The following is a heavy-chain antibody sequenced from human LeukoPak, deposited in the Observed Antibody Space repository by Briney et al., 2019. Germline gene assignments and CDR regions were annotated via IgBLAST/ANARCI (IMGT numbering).Heavy chain of an antibody. D-gene: IGHD3-22*01. Sequence: GGSLTLSCAASGFTFNYYYMIWIRQAPGKGLEWVSYINISGSTIYYADSVKGRFTISRDNAKNSLYLQMNSLRAEDTAVYYCAREVGGYYYDSSGYYYPWGQGTLVTVSS. CDR1: GFTFNYYY. J-gene: IGHJ5*02. CDR2: INISGSTI. V-gene: IGHV3-11*01. CDR3: AREVGGYYYDSSGYYYP.